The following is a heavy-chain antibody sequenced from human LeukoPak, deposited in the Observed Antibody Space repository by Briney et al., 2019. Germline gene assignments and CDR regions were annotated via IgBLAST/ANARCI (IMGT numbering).Heavy chain of an antibody. Sequence: GGSLRLSCAASGFTFSSYAMSWVRQAPGKGLEWVSAISGSGGSTYYADSVKGRFTISRDNSKDTLYLQMNSLRAEDTAVYYCAKDLAGYCSSTSCHDEGDYWGQGTLVTVSS. J-gene: IGHJ4*02. D-gene: IGHD2-2*01. CDR1: GFTFSSYA. V-gene: IGHV3-23*01. CDR2: ISGSGGST. CDR3: AKDLAGYCSSTSCHDEGDY.